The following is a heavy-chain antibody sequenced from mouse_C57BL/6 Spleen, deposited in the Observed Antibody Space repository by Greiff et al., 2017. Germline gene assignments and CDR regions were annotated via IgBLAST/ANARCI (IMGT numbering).Heavy chain of an antibody. J-gene: IGHJ1*03. CDR1: GFTFSDYG. V-gene: IGHV5-17*01. Sequence: EVQLVESGGGLVKPGGSLKLSCAASGFTFSDYGMHWVRQAPEKGLEWVAYISSGSSTIYYADTVKGRFTISRDNAKNTLFLQMTSLRSEDTAMYYCARTFITTVVGSWYFDVWGTGTTVTVSS. D-gene: IGHD1-1*01. CDR3: ARTFITTVVGSWYFDV. CDR2: ISSGSSTI.